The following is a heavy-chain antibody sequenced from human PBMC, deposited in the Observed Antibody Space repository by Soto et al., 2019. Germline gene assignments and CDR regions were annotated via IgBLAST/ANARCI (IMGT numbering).Heavy chain of an antibody. CDR1: GGSISSYY. CDR3: ARMRKEDGYYYDSSGYSTSYYFDY. J-gene: IGHJ4*02. D-gene: IGHD3-22*01. Sequence: QVQLQESGPGLVKPSETLSLTCTVSGGSISSYYWSWIRQPPGKGLEWIGYIYYSGSTNYNPSLKSRVTISVDTSKNQFSLKLSSVTAADTAVYYCARMRKEDGYYYDSSGYSTSYYFDYWGQGTLVTVSS. CDR2: IYYSGST. V-gene: IGHV4-59*01.